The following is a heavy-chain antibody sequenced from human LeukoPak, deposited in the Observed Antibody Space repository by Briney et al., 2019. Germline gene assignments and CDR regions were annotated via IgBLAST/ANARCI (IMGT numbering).Heavy chain of an antibody. Sequence: SETLSLTCTVSGGSISSSSYYWGWIRQPPGKGLEWIGSIYYSGSTYYNPSLKSRVTISVDTSKNQFSLKLSSVTAADTAVYYCASLYSGSYADHWGQGTLVTVSS. CDR3: ASLYSGSYADH. CDR1: GGSISSSSYY. V-gene: IGHV4-39*01. D-gene: IGHD1-26*01. CDR2: IYYSGST. J-gene: IGHJ4*02.